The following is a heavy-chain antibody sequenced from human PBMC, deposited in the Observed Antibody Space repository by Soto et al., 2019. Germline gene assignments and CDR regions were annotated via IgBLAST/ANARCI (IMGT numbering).Heavy chain of an antibody. J-gene: IGHJ6*02. CDR1: GCTFRTYW. D-gene: IGHD5-18*01. V-gene: IGHV3-7*05. Sequence: EVQLVESGGGLVQPGGSLRLACAASGCTFRTYWLSWVRQVPGKGLEWVANINLDGSEKNYVDSVKGRFTISRDNARNSLYLQMISLRAEDTALYYCARDGSTSWYSYDYHGMDVWGQGTTVTVSS. CDR2: INLDGSEK. CDR3: ARDGSTSWYSYDYHGMDV.